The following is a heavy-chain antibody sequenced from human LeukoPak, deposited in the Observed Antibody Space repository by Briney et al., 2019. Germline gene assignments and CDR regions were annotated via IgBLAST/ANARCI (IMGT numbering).Heavy chain of an antibody. J-gene: IGHJ4*02. V-gene: IGHV4-61*02. D-gene: IGHD3-3*01. Sequence: PSETLSLTCTVSGGSISSGSYYWSWIRQPAGKGLEWIGRIYTSGSTNYNPSLKSRVTISVDTSKNQFSLKLSSVTAADTAVYYCARGLRFLEWLLDYWGQGTLVTVSS. CDR1: GGSISSGSYY. CDR3: ARGLRFLEWLLDY. CDR2: IYTSGST.